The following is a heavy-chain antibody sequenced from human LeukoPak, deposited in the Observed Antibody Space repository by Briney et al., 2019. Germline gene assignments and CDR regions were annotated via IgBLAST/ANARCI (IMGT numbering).Heavy chain of an antibody. Sequence: GGSLRLSCAASGFTFDDYAMHWVRQAPGKGLEWVSGITWNSDNIGYADSVKGRFTISRDNAKNSLYLQMNSLRAEDAAVYYCARVGSTSPFDYWGQGTLVTVSS. V-gene: IGHV3-9*01. D-gene: IGHD2-2*01. CDR3: ARVGSTSPFDY. J-gene: IGHJ4*02. CDR2: ITWNSDNI. CDR1: GFTFDDYA.